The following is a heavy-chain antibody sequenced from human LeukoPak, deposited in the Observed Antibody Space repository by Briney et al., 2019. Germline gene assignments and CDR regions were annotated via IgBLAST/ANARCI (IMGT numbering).Heavy chain of an antibody. Sequence: SETLSLTCAVSGGSISSSNWWSWVRQPPGKGLEWIGSIYYSGSTYYNPSLKSRVTISVDTSKNQFSLKLSSVTAADTAVYYCARLITFGGVIVNRFDYWGQGTLVTVSS. J-gene: IGHJ4*02. CDR1: GGSISSSNW. CDR2: IYYSGST. CDR3: ARLITFGGVIVNRFDY. V-gene: IGHV4-39*01. D-gene: IGHD3-16*02.